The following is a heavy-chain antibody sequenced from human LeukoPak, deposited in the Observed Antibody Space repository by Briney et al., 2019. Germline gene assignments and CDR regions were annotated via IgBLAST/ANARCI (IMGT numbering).Heavy chain of an antibody. D-gene: IGHD3-10*01. CDR3: ANRGSGSYCLDY. V-gene: IGHV3-30*02. Sequence: GGSLRLSCAASGFTFSSYGMHWVRQAPGKGLEWVAFIRYDGSNKYYADSVKGRFTISRDNSKNTLYLQMNSLRAEDTAVYYCANRGSGSYCLDYWGQGTLVTVSS. CDR1: GFTFSSYG. J-gene: IGHJ4*02. CDR2: IRYDGSNK.